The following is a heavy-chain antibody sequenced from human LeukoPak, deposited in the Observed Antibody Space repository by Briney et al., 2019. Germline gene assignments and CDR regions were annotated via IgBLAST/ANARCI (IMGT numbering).Heavy chain of an antibody. V-gene: IGHV4-34*01. D-gene: IGHD2-15*01. J-gene: IGHJ4*02. CDR3: ATTDCSGGSCYSLFGY. CDR1: GGSFSGYY. CDR2: INHSGST. Sequence: SETLSLTCAVYGGSFSGYYWSWIRQPPGKGLEWIGEINHSGSTNYNPSLKSRVTISVDTSKNQFSLKLSSVTAADTAVYYCATTDCSGGSCYSLFGYWGQGTLVTVSS.